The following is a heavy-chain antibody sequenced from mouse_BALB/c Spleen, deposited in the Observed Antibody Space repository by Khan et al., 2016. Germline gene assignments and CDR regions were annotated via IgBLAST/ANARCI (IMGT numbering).Heavy chain of an antibody. V-gene: IGHV5-6*01. CDR2: ISSGGSYT. CDR3: ARHEASYYAMDY. Sequence: EVQLQESGGDLVKPGGSLKLSCAASGFTFSSYGMSWVRQTPDKRLEWVATISSGGSYTYYPDSVKGRFTISRDNAKNTLYLQMSSLKSEDTARYYCARHEASYYAMDYWGQGTSVTVSS. CDR1: GFTFSSYG. J-gene: IGHJ4*01.